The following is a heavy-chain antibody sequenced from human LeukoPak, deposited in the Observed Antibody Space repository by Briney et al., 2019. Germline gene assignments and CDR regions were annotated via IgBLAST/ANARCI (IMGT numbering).Heavy chain of an antibody. D-gene: IGHD1-26*01. J-gene: IGHJ4*02. CDR1: GFPLSDYW. CDR3: ARDKIVGATHFDY. V-gene: IGHV3-7*01. CDR2: IKQDGGEI. Sequence: GGSLRLSCAAFGFPLSDYWMSWVRQAPGKGLEWVANIKQDGGEIYYVDSVKGRFTISRDNAKNSLYLQMNSLTAEDTAVYYCARDKIVGATHFDYWGQGTLVTVSS.